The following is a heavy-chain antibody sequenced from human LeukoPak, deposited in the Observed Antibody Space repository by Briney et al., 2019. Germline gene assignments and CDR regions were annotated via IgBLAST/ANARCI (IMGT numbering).Heavy chain of an antibody. CDR2: ISYSGST. V-gene: IGHV4-59*01. Sequence: SETLSLTCTVSGGSISSDYWSWIRQPPGKGLEWIGYISYSGSTNYNPSLKSRVTISVDTSKNQFSLKLSSVTAADTAVYYCARGDNVHEGSGSYRLLLDAFDIWGQGTMVTVSS. J-gene: IGHJ3*02. CDR1: GGSISSDY. D-gene: IGHD1-26*01. CDR3: ARGDNVHEGSGSYRLLLDAFDI.